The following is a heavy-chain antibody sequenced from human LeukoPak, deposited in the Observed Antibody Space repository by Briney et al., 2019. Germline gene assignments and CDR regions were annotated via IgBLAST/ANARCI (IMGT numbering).Heavy chain of an antibody. V-gene: IGHV1-2*02. Sequence: GASVKVSCKTSGYTFTGYYMHWVRQAPGQGLEWMGWINPNSGGTNYAQKFQGRVTMTRDTSISTAYMELSRLRSDDTAVYYCARVPYDSSGLDYWGQGTLVTVSS. CDR3: ARVPYDSSGLDY. CDR2: INPNSGGT. D-gene: IGHD3-22*01. CDR1: GYTFTGYY. J-gene: IGHJ4*02.